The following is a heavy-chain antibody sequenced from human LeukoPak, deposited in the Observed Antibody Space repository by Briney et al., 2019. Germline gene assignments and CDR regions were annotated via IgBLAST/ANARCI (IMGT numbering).Heavy chain of an antibody. Sequence: SETLSLTCAVYGGSFSGYYWSWIRQPPGKGLEWIGEINHSGSTNYNPSLKSRVTISVDTSKNQFSLKLSSVTAADTAVYYCARGVEQWLVGEYYFDYWGQGTLVTVSS. CDR1: GGSFSGYY. CDR2: INHSGST. D-gene: IGHD6-19*01. J-gene: IGHJ4*02. CDR3: ARGVEQWLVGEYYFDY. V-gene: IGHV4-34*01.